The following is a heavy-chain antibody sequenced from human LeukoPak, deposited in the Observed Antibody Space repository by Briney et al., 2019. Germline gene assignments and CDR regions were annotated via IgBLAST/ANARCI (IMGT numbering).Heavy chain of an antibody. V-gene: IGHV3-30*02. J-gene: IGHJ4*02. CDR3: ARHRGGSYRLDF. CDR1: GFTFSSYG. CDR2: IRYDGSNK. Sequence: GGSLRLSCAASGFTFSSYGMHWVRQAPGKGLEWVAFIRYDGSNKYYADSVKGRFTISRDNSKNTLYLQMNSLRAEDTAVYYCARHRGGSYRLDFWGQGTLVTVSS. D-gene: IGHD1-26*01.